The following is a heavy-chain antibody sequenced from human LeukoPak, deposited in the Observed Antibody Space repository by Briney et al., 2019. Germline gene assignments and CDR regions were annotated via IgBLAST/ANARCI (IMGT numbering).Heavy chain of an antibody. J-gene: IGHJ6*04. D-gene: IGHD3-10*02. CDR2: INWNGGST. V-gene: IGHV3-20*04. CDR3: AELGITMIGGV. CDR1: GFTFDDYG. Sequence: PGGSLRLSCAASGFTFDDYGMSWVRQVPGKGLEWVSGINWNGGSTGYADSVKGRFTISRDNSKNSLYLQMNGLRAEDTAVYYCAELGITMIGGVWGKGTTVTISS.